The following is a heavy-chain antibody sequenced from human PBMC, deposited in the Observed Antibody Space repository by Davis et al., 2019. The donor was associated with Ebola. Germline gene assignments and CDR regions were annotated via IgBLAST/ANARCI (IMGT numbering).Heavy chain of an antibody. D-gene: IGHD3-10*01. CDR3: ARAAYGSGSLGFDP. CDR1: GFTVSSNY. V-gene: IGHV3-53*01. J-gene: IGHJ5*02. CDR2: IYSGGST. Sequence: GESLKISCAASGFTVSSNYMSWVRQAPGKGLEWVSVIYSGGSTYYADSVKGRFTISRDNSKNTLYLQMNSLRAEDTAVYYCARAAYGSGSLGFDPWGQGTLVTVSS.